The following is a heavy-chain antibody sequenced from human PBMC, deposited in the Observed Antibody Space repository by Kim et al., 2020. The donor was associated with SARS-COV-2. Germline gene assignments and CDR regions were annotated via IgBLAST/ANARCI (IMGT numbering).Heavy chain of an antibody. CDR1: GYTFTSYA. J-gene: IGHJ4*02. V-gene: IGHV1-3*01. D-gene: IGHD3-3*01. CDR2: INAGNGNT. Sequence: ASVKVSCKASGYTFTSYAMHWVRQAPGQRLEWMGWINAGNGNTKYSQKFQGRVTITRDTSASTAYMELSSLRSEDTAVYYCARESVVTIFGVVIIPGDYWGQGTLVTVSS. CDR3: ARESVVTIFGVVIIPGDY.